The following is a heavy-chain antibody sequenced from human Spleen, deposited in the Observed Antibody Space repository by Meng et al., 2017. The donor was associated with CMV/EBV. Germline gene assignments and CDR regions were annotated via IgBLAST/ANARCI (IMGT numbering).Heavy chain of an antibody. Sequence: ASVKVSCKASGYTFTSYGISWVRQAPGQGLEWMGWISAYNGNTNYAQKFQGRVTMTTNTSTTTVYMELTRLRFEDTAMYYCARKALGGYFDYWGQGTLVTVSS. CDR2: ISAYNGNT. J-gene: IGHJ4*02. D-gene: IGHD3-16*01. CDR3: ARKALGGYFDY. CDR1: GYTFTSYG. V-gene: IGHV1-18*01.